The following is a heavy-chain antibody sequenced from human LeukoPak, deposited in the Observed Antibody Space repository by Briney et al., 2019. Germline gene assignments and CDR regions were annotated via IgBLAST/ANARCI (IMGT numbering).Heavy chain of an antibody. J-gene: IGHJ5*02. CDR1: GYTFTSYH. V-gene: IGHV1-24*01. CDR3: ATGQYYYGSGSIWFDP. CDR2: FDPEDGET. Sequence: ASVKVSCKASGYTFTSYHLHWVRQAPGKGLEWMGGFDPEDGETIYAQKFQGRVTMTEDTSTDTAYMELSSLRSEDTAVYYCATGQYYYGSGSIWFDPWGQGTLVTVSS. D-gene: IGHD3-10*01.